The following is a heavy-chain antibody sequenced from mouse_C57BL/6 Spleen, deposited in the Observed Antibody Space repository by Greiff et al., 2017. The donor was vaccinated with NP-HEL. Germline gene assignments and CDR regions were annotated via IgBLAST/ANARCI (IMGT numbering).Heavy chain of an antibody. CDR1: GYAFSSSW. V-gene: IGHV1-82*01. CDR3: ARSGYDGSYFDY. D-gene: IGHD2-2*01. J-gene: IGHJ2*01. CDR2: IYPGDGDT. Sequence: VQLQQSGPELVKPGASVKISCKASGYAFSSSWMKWVKQRQGKGLEWIGRIYPGDGDTNYNGKFKGKTTLTADKSSSTAYMQLSSLTSEDSAVYFCARSGYDGSYFDYWGQGTTLTVSS.